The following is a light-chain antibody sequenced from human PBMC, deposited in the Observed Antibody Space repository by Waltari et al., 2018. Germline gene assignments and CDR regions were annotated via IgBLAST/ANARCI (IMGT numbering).Light chain of an antibody. CDR3: SSYTRISTFV. CDR2: EVN. J-gene: IGLJ1*01. Sequence: QSALTQPAAVSGSPGQSITISCTGTSSDVGGYKYVSWFQQKPGEVPQLILYEVNNRPSGVSKRFTGSKSGNTASLTISGLQAEDEADYFCSSYTRISTFVFGTGTEVSVL. CDR1: SSDVGGYKY. V-gene: IGLV2-14*01.